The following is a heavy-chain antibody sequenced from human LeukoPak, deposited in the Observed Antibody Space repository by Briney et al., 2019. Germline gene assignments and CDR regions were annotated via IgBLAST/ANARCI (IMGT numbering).Heavy chain of an antibody. CDR2: TNPNSGGT. Sequence: ASVKVSCKASGYTFTGYYMHWVRQAPGQGLEWMGWTNPNSGGTNYAQKLQGRVTMTTDTSTTTAYMELRSLRSDDTAVYYCARDLSHRYNYDSRGYYILFDHWGQGTLVTVSS. CDR1: GYTFTGYY. V-gene: IGHV1-2*02. CDR3: ARDLSHRYNYDSRGYYILFDH. J-gene: IGHJ4*02. D-gene: IGHD3-22*01.